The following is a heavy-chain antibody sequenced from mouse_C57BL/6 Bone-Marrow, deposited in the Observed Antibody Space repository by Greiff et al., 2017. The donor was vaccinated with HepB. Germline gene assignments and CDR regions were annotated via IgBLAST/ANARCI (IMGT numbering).Heavy chain of an antibody. J-gene: IGHJ4*01. CDR2: IDPSDSYT. CDR1: GYTFTSYW. CDR3: ARSKGHYYGSSTFMDY. V-gene: IGHV1-69*01. D-gene: IGHD1-1*01. Sequence: QVQLKQPGAELVMPGASVKLSCKASGYTFTSYWMHWVKQRPGQGLEWIGEIDPSDSYTNYNQKFKGKSTLTVDKSSSTAYMQLSSLTSEDSAVYYCARSKGHYYGSSTFMDYWGQGTSVTVSS.